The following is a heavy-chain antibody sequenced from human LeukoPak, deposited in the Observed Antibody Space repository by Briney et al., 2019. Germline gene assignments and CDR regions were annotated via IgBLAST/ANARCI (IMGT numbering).Heavy chain of an antibody. Sequence: SETLSLTCTVSGGSISSYYWSWIRQPPGKSLEWIGDIYYSGSTNYNPSLKSRVTISVDTSKNKFSLKLSSVTAADTAVYYCARDDYYYDSSGYLAWGQGTLVTVSS. CDR3: ARDDYYYDSSGYLA. D-gene: IGHD3-22*01. V-gene: IGHV4-59*01. J-gene: IGHJ5*02. CDR2: IYYSGST. CDR1: GGSISSYY.